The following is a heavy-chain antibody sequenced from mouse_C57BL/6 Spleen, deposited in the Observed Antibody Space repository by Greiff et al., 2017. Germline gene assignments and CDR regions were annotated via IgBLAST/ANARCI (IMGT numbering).Heavy chain of an antibody. CDR2: ISAGGSYT. CDR1: GFTFSSYA. Sequence: EVKLMESGGGLVKPGGSLKLSCAASGFTFSSYAMSWVRQTPEKRLEWVATISAGGSYTYYPDNVKGRFTISRDNAKNNLYLQMSQLKSEDTAKYYCARGNWDGYFDYWGQGTTLTVSS. J-gene: IGHJ2*01. D-gene: IGHD4-1*01. CDR3: ARGNWDGYFDY. V-gene: IGHV5-4*03.